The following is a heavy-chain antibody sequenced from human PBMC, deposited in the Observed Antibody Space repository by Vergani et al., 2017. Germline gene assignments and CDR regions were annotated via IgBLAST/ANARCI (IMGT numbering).Heavy chain of an antibody. CDR3: ASSNCGGDCSVFGY. Sequence: VQLVESGGGLVKPGGSLRLSCAASGFTVSSNYMSWVRQAPGKGLEWVSVIYSGGSTYYADSVKGRFTISRHNSKNTLYLQMNSLRAEDTAVYYCASSNCGGDCSVFGYWGQGTLVTVSS. CDR1: GFTVSSNY. D-gene: IGHD2-21*01. CDR2: IYSGGST. V-gene: IGHV3-53*04. J-gene: IGHJ4*02.